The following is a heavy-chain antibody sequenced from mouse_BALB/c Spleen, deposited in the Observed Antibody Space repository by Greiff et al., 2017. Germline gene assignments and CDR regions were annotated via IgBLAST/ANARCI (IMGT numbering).Heavy chain of an antibody. Sequence: EVNVVESGGGLVKPGGSLKLSCAASGFTFSSYAMSWVRQTPEKRLEWVASISSGGSTYYPDSVKGRFTISRDNARNILYLQMSSLRSEDTAMYYCARGSIYYGNYDYAMDYWGQGTSVTVSS. CDR2: ISSGGST. V-gene: IGHV5-6-5*01. J-gene: IGHJ4*01. CDR1: GFTFSSYA. CDR3: ARGSIYYGNYDYAMDY. D-gene: IGHD2-1*01.